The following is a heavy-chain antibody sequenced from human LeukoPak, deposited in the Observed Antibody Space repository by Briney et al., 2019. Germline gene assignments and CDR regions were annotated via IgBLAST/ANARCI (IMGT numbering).Heavy chain of an antibody. CDR3: ATSIVPDWYFDL. CDR1: GYTFTGYY. V-gene: IGHV1-2*06. CDR2: INPNSGGT. J-gene: IGHJ2*01. D-gene: IGHD3-16*02. Sequence: ASVKVSCKASGYTFTGYYMHWVRQAPGQGLEWMGRINPNSGGTNYAQKFQGRVTMTRDTSISTAYMELSRLRSDDTAVYYCATSIVPDWYFDLWGRGTLVTVSS.